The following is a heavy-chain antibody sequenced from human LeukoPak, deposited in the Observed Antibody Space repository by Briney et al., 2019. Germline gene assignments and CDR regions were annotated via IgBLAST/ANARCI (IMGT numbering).Heavy chain of an antibody. CDR1: GGSFSGYY. V-gene: IGHV4-34*01. CDR2: INHSGST. D-gene: IGHD2-15*01. Sequence: PSETLSLTCAVYGGSFSGYYWSWIRQPPGKGLEWIREINHSGSTNYNPSLKSRVTISVDTSKNQFSLKLSSVTAADTAVYYCARVALGYCSGGSCYGLDYWGQGTLVTVSS. J-gene: IGHJ4*02. CDR3: ARVALGYCSGGSCYGLDY.